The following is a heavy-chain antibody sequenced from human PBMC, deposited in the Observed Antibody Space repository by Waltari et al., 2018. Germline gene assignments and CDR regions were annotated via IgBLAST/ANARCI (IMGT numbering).Heavy chain of an antibody. CDR3: ARQLSYYYYYMDV. D-gene: IGHD6-6*01. CDR2: IYYSGST. Sequence: QVQLQESGPGLVKPSETLSLTCTVSGGSISSHYWRWIRQPPGKGLEWIGYIYYSGSTNYNPSLKSRVTISVDTSKNQFSLKLSSVTAADTAVYYCARQLSYYYYYMDVWGKGTTVTVSS. J-gene: IGHJ6*03. V-gene: IGHV4-59*11. CDR1: GGSISSHY.